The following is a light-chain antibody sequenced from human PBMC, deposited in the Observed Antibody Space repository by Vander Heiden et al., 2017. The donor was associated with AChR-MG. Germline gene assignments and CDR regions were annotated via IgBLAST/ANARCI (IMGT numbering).Light chain of an antibody. Sequence: QSVLTQPPSASGTPGQRVTISCSGSSSNIGRKTENWYQQLPGAAPKLLIYNANHRPSGVPDRFSASTSGTSASLAISGLQSDDEADYYCSAWDDSLQGPLYVFGTGTRLTVL. CDR3: SAWDDSLQGPLYV. V-gene: IGLV1-44*01. CDR1: SSNIGRKT. CDR2: NAN. J-gene: IGLJ1*01.